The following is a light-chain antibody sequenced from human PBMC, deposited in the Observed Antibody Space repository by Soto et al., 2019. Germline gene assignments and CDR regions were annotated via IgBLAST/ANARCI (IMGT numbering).Light chain of an antibody. CDR1: QSIGNN. CDR2: GAS. J-gene: IGKJ4*01. V-gene: IGKV3-15*01. Sequence: EIVMTQSPASLSVSPGERATLSCRASQSIGNNLAWYQQKLGQAPRLLIYGASTTATGVPARFSGSGSGTEFTLTIGSLQSEDFAVYYWQQYNDWPFLTFGGGTRVEIK. CDR3: QQYNDWPFLT.